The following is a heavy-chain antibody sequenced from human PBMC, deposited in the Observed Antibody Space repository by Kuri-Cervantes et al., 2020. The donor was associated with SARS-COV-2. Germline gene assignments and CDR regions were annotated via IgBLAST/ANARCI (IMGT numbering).Heavy chain of an antibody. J-gene: IGHJ4*02. CDR1: GFTFDDYA. CDR2: ISWNSGSI. D-gene: IGHD4-23*01. CDR3: GRDNFGGNSASPYDY. Sequence: GGSLRLSCAASGFTFDDYAMHWVRQAPRKGLEWVSGISWNSGSIGYADSVKGRFTISRDNAENSLYLQMDSLRAEDTAVYYCGRDNFGGNSASPYDYWGQGALVTVSS. V-gene: IGHV3-9*01.